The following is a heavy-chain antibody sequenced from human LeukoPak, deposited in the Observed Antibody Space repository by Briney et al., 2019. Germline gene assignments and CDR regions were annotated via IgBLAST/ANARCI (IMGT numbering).Heavy chain of an antibody. Sequence: PSETLSLTCTVSGGSISSYYWSWIRQPPGKGLEWIGYIYNSEITDYSPSLKSRLTMSVDTSKNQFSLQLTSMTAADTAVYYCARGRSGVDPFDLWGQGTMVTVSS. CDR2: IYNSEIT. D-gene: IGHD3-3*01. V-gene: IGHV4-4*09. J-gene: IGHJ3*01. CDR1: GGSISSYY. CDR3: ARGRSGVDPFDL.